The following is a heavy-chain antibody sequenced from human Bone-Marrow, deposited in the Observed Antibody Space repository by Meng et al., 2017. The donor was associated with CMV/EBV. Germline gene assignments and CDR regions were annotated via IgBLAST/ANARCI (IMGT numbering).Heavy chain of an antibody. CDR3: ARGHYGNWFDP. CDR2: INHSGST. D-gene: IGHD3-10*01. J-gene: IGHJ5*01. V-gene: IGHV4-34*01. Sequence: GSLRLSCAVYGGSFSGYYWSWIRQPPGKGLEWIGEINHSGSTNYNPSLKSRVTISVDTSKNQFSLKLSSVTAADTAVYYCARGHYGNWFDPWGPGNLVNVSS. CDR1: GGSFSGYY.